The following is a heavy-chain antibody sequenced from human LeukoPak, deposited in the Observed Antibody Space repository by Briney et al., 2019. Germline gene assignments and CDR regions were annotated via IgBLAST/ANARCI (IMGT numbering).Heavy chain of an antibody. Sequence: GGSLRLSCAASGFTFSSYSMNWVREAPGKGLEWVSHISSSISTIYYADSVKVRFTISRDEAKNSLYLQMNSLRAEDTAVYYCARAGFTFSDYFGSFFDYWGQGTLVTVSS. V-gene: IGHV3-48*01. CDR1: GFTFSSYS. J-gene: IGHJ4*02. CDR2: ISSSISTI. D-gene: IGHD3-10*01. CDR3: ARAGFTFSDYFGSFFDY.